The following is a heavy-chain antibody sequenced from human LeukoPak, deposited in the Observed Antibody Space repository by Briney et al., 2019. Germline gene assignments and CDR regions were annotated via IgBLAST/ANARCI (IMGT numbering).Heavy chain of an antibody. D-gene: IGHD2/OR15-2a*01. V-gene: IGHV1-2*02. CDR3: ANNMAPDAFDI. CDR2: INPNSGGT. J-gene: IGHJ3*02. CDR1: GYTFTGYY. Sequence: ASLKVSCKASGYTFTGYYMHWVRQAPGQGLEWMGWINPNSGGTNYAEKFQGRFTMTRDTSISTAYMELSRLRSDDTAVYYCANNMAPDAFDIWGQGTMVTVSS.